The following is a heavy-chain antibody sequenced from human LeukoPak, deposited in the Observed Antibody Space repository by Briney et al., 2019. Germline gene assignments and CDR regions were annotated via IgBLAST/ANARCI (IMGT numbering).Heavy chain of an antibody. Sequence: PGGSLRLSCAASGFTFSSFAMSWVRQAPGKGLEWVSGISGSSASTYYADSVKGRFTISRDNSKNTLYLQMNSLRAEDTAVYYCAKGYYGSGKYYFDYWGQGTLVTVSS. CDR2: ISGSSAST. V-gene: IGHV3-23*01. CDR3: AKGYYGSGKYYFDY. CDR1: GFTFSSFA. D-gene: IGHD3-10*01. J-gene: IGHJ4*02.